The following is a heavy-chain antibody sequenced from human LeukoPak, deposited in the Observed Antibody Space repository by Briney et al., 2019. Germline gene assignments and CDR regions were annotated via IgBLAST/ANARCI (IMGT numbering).Heavy chain of an antibody. CDR3: AREGGTIYYYYGMDV. D-gene: IGHD3-16*01. Sequence: GGSLRLFCAASGFSFSSNTMNWVRQAPGKGLEWVSSISSSSTYIYYADSLKGRFTISRDNAKNSLYLQMNSLRAEDTAVYYCAREGGTIYYYYGMDVWGQGTTVTVSS. V-gene: IGHV3-21*01. CDR2: ISSSSTYI. CDR1: GFSFSSNT. J-gene: IGHJ6*02.